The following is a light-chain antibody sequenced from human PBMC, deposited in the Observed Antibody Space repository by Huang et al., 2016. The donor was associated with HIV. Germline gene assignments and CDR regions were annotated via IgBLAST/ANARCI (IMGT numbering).Light chain of an antibody. CDR1: QSLVHSDGNTY. V-gene: IGKV2-30*02. CDR3: MQGTHWPQT. Sequence: DVVLTQSPLSLPVILGQPASISCKSSQSLVHSDGNTYLNWFHQRPGQSPRRLIYKISNRDSGVPDRFSGSGSGTDFTLKISRVEADDIGSYYCMQGTHWPQTFGQGTRVEIK. J-gene: IGKJ1*01. CDR2: KIS.